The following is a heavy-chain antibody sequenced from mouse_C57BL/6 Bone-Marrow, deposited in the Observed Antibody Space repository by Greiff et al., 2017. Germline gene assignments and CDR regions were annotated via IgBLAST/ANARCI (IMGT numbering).Heavy chain of an antibody. D-gene: IGHD2-14*01. Sequence: EVKLVESGPGLVKPSQSLSLTCSVTGYSLTSGYYWDXIRQFPGNKLEWIGYISYDGSNNYNPSLKNRISITRDTSKNQFFLKLNSVTTEDTATYYCAREGYYYAMDYWGQGTSVTVSS. J-gene: IGHJ4*01. V-gene: IGHV3-6*01. CDR1: GYSLTSGYY. CDR2: ISYDGSN. CDR3: AREGYYYAMDY.